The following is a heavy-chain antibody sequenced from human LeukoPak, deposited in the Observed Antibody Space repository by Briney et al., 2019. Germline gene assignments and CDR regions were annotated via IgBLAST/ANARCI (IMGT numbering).Heavy chain of an antibody. CDR3: ARSLISGYRYYYYYMDV. CDR2: IYYSGST. D-gene: IGHD5-18*01. V-gene: IGHV4-59*01. J-gene: IGHJ6*03. CDR1: GGSISSYY. Sequence: SETLSLTCTVSGGSISSYYWSWIRQPPGKGLEWIGYIYYSGSTNYNPSLKSRVTISVDTSKNQFSLKLSSVTAADTAVYYCARSLISGYRYYYYYMDVWGKGTTVTVSS.